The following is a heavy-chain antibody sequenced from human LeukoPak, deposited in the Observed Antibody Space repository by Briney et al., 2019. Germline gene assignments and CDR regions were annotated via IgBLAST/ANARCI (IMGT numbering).Heavy chain of an antibody. CDR3: ATGCSGGSCPHDY. CDR1: GYTFTTYG. D-gene: IGHD2-15*01. CDR2: ISAYNGNT. Sequence: ASVKVSCKNSGYTFTTYGISWVRQAPGQGLEWMGWISAYNGNTNYAQKLQGRVTMTTDASTSTAYMELSSLRSEDTAVYYCATGCSGGSCPHDYWGQGTLVTVSS. J-gene: IGHJ4*02. V-gene: IGHV1-18*01.